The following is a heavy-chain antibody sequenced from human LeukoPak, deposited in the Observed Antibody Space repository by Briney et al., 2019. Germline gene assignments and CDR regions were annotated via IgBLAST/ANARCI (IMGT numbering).Heavy chain of an antibody. CDR1: GFTFSHYW. CDR2: IKQDGSEK. CDR3: ASGDSFDI. D-gene: IGHD4-17*01. J-gene: IGHJ3*02. V-gene: IGHV3-7*01. Sequence: GGSLRLSCAASGFTFSHYWMSWVRQAPGKGLEWVANIKQDGSEKYYVDSVKGRFTISRDNAKNSLYLQMNSLRAEDTAVYYCASGDSFDIWGQGTMVTVSS.